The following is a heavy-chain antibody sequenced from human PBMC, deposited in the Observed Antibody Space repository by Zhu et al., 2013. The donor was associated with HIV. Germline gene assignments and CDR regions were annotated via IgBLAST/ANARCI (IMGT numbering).Heavy chain of an antibody. D-gene: IGHD2-2*01. CDR1: GYTFSDYY. Sequence: QVQLVQSGADVKKPGASVKVSCKASGYTFSDYYMHWVRQAPGQGLEWMGWISAYNGNTNYAQKLQGRVSMTTDTSTSTAYMELRSLRSDDTAVYYCARESRNYCSSTSCYSFNYWAREPWSPSPQ. CDR2: ISAYNGNT. J-gene: IGHJ4*02. V-gene: IGHV1-18*04. CDR3: ARESRNYCSSTSCYSFNY.